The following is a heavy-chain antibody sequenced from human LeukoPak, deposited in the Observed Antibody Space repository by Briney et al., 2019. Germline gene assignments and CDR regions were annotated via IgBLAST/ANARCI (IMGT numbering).Heavy chain of an antibody. D-gene: IGHD2-15*01. CDR1: GFTLSSYS. CDR2: ISPDGRHI. CDR3: ARHMTSGGTTPYHYGMNV. V-gene: IGHV3-21*01. J-gene: IGHJ6*02. Sequence: GGSLRLSCVGSGFTLSSYSMNWVRQAPGKGLEWVSSISPDGRHIYYEDSSRGRFTTSRDNAKSSLYLEMNSLRAGDTAVYYCARHMTSGGTTPYHYGMNVWGQGTTVTVSS.